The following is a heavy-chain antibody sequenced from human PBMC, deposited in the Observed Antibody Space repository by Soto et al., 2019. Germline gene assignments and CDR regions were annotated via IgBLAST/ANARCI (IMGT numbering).Heavy chain of an antibody. D-gene: IGHD5-18*01. CDR2: IDPSDSQT. CDR3: ARRGYSHGSPGNYGMDV. Sequence: EVQLAQSGAEVKKPGESLRISCKASGYTFTNFWITWVRQMPGKGLEWMGRIDPSDSQTDYSPSFQGHVTISADKSISTAYLQWNSLKASDTAMYYCARRGYSHGSPGNYGMDVWGQGTTVVVSS. J-gene: IGHJ6*02. CDR1: GYTFTNFW. V-gene: IGHV5-10-1*03.